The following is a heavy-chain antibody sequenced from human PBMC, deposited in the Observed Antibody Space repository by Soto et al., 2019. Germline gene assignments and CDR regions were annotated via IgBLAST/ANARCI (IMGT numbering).Heavy chain of an antibody. V-gene: IGHV3-30-3*01. CDR2: ISYDGSNK. CDR1: GFTFSSYA. J-gene: IGHJ6*02. Sequence: GGSLRLSCAASGFTFSSYAMHWVRQAPGKGLEWVAVISYDGSNKYYADSVKGRFTISRDNSKNTLYLQMNSLRAEDTAVYYCASGCSGGSCYFYYYYGMDVWGQGTTVTVSS. CDR3: ASGCSGGSCYFYYYYGMDV. D-gene: IGHD2-15*01.